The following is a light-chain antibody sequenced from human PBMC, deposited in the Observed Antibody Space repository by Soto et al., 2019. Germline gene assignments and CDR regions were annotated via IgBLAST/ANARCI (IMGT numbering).Light chain of an antibody. CDR1: QSIRSN. CDR3: QQYNDCPLT. J-gene: IGKJ1*01. Sequence: EIVMTQSPVTLSVSPGDRATLSCRARQSIRSNIIWYQQKPGQPPNLLIYGACTRGTGIPAMCSGSGSGALSTLTISMLQAEDFTLYYGQQYNDCPLTFGQGTKVDIK. CDR2: GAC. V-gene: IGKV3-15*01.